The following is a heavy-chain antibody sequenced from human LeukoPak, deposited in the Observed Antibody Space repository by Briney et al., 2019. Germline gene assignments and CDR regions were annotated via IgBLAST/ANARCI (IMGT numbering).Heavy chain of an antibody. D-gene: IGHD7-27*01. Sequence: PGGSLRLSCAASGFTFSSYWMHWVRQAPGKGLVWISRIISVVGSTNYADTVKGRFTISTDNAKNTLYLQMNSLRAEDTAVYYCARDTGARFAPSRQGTLLTVPA. CDR3: ARDTGARFAP. CDR2: IISVVGST. CDR1: GFTFSSYW. J-gene: IGHJ5*02. V-gene: IGHV3-74*01.